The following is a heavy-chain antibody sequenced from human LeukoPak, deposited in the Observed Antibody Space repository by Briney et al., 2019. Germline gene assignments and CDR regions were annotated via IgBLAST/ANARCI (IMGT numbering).Heavy chain of an antibody. CDR1: GCTFSSYA. CDR3: AKYLPNQLLKD. CDR2: ISVSGGST. V-gene: IGHV3-23*01. D-gene: IGHD2-2*01. Sequence: GGSLRLSCAASGCTFSSYAMSWVRQAPGKGREWVSGISVSGGSTYYADSVKGRFTISRDNSKNTLYLPMNSPRAEDTAVYYCAKYLPNQLLKDWGQGTLVTVSS. J-gene: IGHJ4*02.